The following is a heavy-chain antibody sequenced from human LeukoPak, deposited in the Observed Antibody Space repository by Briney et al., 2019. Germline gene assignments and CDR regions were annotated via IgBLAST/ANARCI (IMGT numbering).Heavy chain of an antibody. Sequence: GGSLRLSCAASGFTFSSYGMRWVRRAPGKGLEWVACIRSDGSNKYYADSVKGRFTISRDNAKNSLYLQMNSLRAEDTALYYCAKDKSAMVRGVGDAFDIWGRGTMVTVSS. CDR2: IRSDGSNK. J-gene: IGHJ3*02. D-gene: IGHD3-10*01. CDR1: GFTFSSYG. V-gene: IGHV3-30*02. CDR3: AKDKSAMVRGVGDAFDI.